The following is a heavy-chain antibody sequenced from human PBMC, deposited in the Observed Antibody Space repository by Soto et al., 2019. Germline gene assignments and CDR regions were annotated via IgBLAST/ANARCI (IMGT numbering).Heavy chain of an antibody. Sequence: PGGSLRLSCAASGFTFSDYYMSWIRRAPGRGLEWVSYISSSGTTIYYADSVKGRFTISRDNAKNSLYLQMKSLRAEDTAVYYCAREPYYDKDAFDIWGQGTMVTVSS. V-gene: IGHV3-11*01. J-gene: IGHJ3*02. CDR2: ISSSGTTI. CDR1: GFTFSDYY. D-gene: IGHD3-22*01. CDR3: AREPYYDKDAFDI.